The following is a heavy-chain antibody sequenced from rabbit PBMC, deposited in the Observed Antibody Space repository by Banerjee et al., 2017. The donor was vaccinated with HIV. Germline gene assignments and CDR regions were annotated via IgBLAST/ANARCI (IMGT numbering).Heavy chain of an antibody. J-gene: IGHJ4*01. V-gene: IGHV1S45*01. Sequence: QEQLEESGGDLVKPEGSLTLTCTASGFSFSSNYWICWVRQAPGKGLEWIACINTISGDTVYATWAKGRFTISKTSWTTVTLQMTSLTAADTATYFCASGYSDIVFNLWGQGTLVTVS. CDR2: INTISGDT. D-gene: IGHD1-1*01. CDR1: GFSFSSNYW. CDR3: ASGYSDIVFNL.